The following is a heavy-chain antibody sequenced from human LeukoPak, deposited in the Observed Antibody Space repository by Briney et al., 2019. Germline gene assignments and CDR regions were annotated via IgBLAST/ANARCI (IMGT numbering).Heavy chain of an antibody. CDR2: ISYDGSNK. Sequence: PGGSLRLSCAASGFTFSSYGMHWVRQAPGKGLEWVAVISYDGSNKYYADSVKGRFTISRDNSKNTLYLQMNSLRAEDTAVYYCAKAVVPYYGMDVWGQGTTVTVSS. CDR1: GFTFSSYG. CDR3: AKAVVPYYGMDV. D-gene: IGHD3-16*02. V-gene: IGHV3-30*18. J-gene: IGHJ6*02.